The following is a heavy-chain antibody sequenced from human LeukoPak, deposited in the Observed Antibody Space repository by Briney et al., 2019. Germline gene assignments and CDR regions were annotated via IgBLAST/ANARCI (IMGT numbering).Heavy chain of an antibody. D-gene: IGHD3-22*01. CDR3: ARESTYYYDSSGYYYYAY. Sequence: ASVKVSCKASGYTFTGYYMHWVRQAPGQGLEWMGIINPSGGSTSYAQKFQGRVTMTRNTSISTAYMELSSLRSEDTAVYYCARESTYYYDSSGYYYYAYWGQGTLVTVSS. CDR1: GYTFTGYY. CDR2: INPSGGST. J-gene: IGHJ4*02. V-gene: IGHV1-46*01.